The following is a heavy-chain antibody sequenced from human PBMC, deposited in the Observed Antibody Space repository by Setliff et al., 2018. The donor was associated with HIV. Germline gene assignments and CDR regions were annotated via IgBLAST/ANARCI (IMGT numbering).Heavy chain of an antibody. CDR3: ARELLRSWDGSENSYKPYYFDY. Sequence: ETLSLTCSVSGASISSYYWSWIRQPPGKGLEWIGYISPTGNTNYNPSLKSRVTISTDTSKNQFSLKLSSVTAADTAVYYCARELLRSWDGSENSYKPYYFDYWGQGTLVTVSS. CDR1: GASISSYY. V-gene: IGHV4-4*09. D-gene: IGHD3-10*01. J-gene: IGHJ4*02. CDR2: ISPTGNT.